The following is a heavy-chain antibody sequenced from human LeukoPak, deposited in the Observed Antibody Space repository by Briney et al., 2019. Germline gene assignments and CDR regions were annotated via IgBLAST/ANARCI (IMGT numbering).Heavy chain of an antibody. Sequence: GGSLRLSCAASGFTFSTYAMTWVRQAPGKGLEWVSVISASGTAHYTDSMKGRFTISRDNSKNTVYLQMNSLRAEDTAVYYCAKEGPYCGGDCYGVFDYWGQGTLVTVSS. V-gene: IGHV3-23*01. CDR2: ISASGTA. CDR1: GFTFSTYA. J-gene: IGHJ4*02. D-gene: IGHD2-21*02. CDR3: AKEGPYCGGDCYGVFDY.